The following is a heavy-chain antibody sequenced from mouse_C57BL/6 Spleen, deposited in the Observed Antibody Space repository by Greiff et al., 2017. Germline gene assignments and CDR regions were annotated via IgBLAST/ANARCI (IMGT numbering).Heavy chain of an antibody. CDR2: IYPGDGDT. J-gene: IGHJ4*01. CDR3: ARRLYYTMNY. CDR1: GDAFSSAW. V-gene: IGHV1-82*01. Sequence: QVQLQQSGPELVKPGASVKTSCKAFGDAFSSAWRNWVKQRPGKGLEWVGRIYPGDGDTNYNGKLKGKATLTADKSSSTAYMQLSSLTSEDSAVYFCARRLYYTMNYSGRAPSVSVSS.